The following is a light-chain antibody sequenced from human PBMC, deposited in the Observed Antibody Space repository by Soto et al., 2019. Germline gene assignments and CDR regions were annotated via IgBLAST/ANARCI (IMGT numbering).Light chain of an antibody. CDR3: QQCYSSPLT. CDR1: QTISNY. Sequence: DIQMTQSPSSLSASVGDRVTITCRASQTISNYLNWYQQQPGKAPKLLIYAASSLQSGVPSRFSGSGSGTDFTLTISSLQPEDCATYYCQQCYSSPLTFGGGTKVEIK. CDR2: AAS. J-gene: IGKJ4*01. V-gene: IGKV1-39*01.